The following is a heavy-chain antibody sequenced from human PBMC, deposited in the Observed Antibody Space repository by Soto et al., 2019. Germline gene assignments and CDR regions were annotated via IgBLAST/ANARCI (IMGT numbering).Heavy chain of an antibody. Sequence: EVQRLASGGGLVPPGGSLRLSCAASGFTFSSYAISWVSQATGKGLEWVSAISGSGGSTYYADSVKGRFTISRDNSKNTLFLQITSWRAEDTAVYYCAKDRAWYYDFSSGSQAQFDYLGQGTLVTVSS. CDR2: ISGSGGST. CDR1: GFTFSSYA. V-gene: IGHV3-23*01. CDR3: AKDRAWYYDFSSGSQAQFDY. D-gene: IGHD3-3*01. J-gene: IGHJ4*01.